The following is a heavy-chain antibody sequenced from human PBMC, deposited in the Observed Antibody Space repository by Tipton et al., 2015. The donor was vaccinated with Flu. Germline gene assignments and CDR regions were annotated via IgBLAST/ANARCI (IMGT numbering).Heavy chain of an antibody. Sequence: TLSLTCTASGGSISSSSYYWGWIRQPPGKGLEWIGSIYYSGSTYYNPSLKSRVTISVDTSKNQFSLKLSSVTAADTAVYYCASRGSYYGQGRLDYWGQGTLVTVSS. CDR2: IYYSGST. CDR1: GGSISSSSYY. V-gene: IGHV4-39*01. CDR3: ASRGSYYGQGRLDY. D-gene: IGHD1-26*01. J-gene: IGHJ4*02.